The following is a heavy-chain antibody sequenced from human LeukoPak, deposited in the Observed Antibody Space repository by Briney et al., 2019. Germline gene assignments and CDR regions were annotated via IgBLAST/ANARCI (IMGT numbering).Heavy chain of an antibody. CDR2: ISYDGSNK. J-gene: IGHJ4*02. Sequence: PGRSLRLSCAASGFTFSNYDMHWVRQAPGKGLEWVALISYDGSNKYFADSVKGRFTISRDNSKNTMYLQMHSLRAEDTAVYYCAKDNVAAAGRYFDYWGQGTLVTVSS. CDR3: AKDNVAAAGRYFDY. V-gene: IGHV3-30*18. D-gene: IGHD6-13*01. CDR1: GFTFSNYD.